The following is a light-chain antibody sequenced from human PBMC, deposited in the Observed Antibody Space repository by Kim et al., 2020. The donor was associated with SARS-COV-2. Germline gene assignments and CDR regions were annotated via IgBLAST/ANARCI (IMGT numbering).Light chain of an antibody. CDR1: SRDVGVYTY. CDR3: NSYTSSTTFYV. Sequence: QSITISCTGTSRDVGVYTYVSWYQQRPGKAPKVLIYDVSKRPSGVSNRFSGSKSDNTASLTISGLQAEDEADYYCNSYTSSTTFYVFGTGTKVTVL. V-gene: IGLV2-14*03. CDR2: DVS. J-gene: IGLJ1*01.